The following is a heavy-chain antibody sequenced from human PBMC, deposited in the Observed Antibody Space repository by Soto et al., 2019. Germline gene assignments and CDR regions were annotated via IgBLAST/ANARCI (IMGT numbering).Heavy chain of an antibody. D-gene: IGHD6-19*01. J-gene: IGHJ4*02. V-gene: IGHV3-23*01. CDR1: GFTFSSYA. CDR3: AKDLAYSSGWSD. CDR2: ISGSGGST. Sequence: EVQLLESGGGLVQPGGSLRLSCAASGFTFSSYAMSWVRQAPGKGLEWVSAISGSGGSTYYADSVKGRFTISRDNSKNTLYLQMNSLRADDTAVYYCAKDLAYSSGWSDWGQGTLVTVSS.